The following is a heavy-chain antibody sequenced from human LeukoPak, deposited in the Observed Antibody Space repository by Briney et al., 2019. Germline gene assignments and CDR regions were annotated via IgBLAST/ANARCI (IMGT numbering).Heavy chain of an antibody. CDR3: ARVGYCSSTSCSNWFDP. CDR1: GYTFTGYY. J-gene: IGHJ5*02. D-gene: IGHD2-2*01. V-gene: IGHV1-2*02. CDR2: INPNSGGT. Sequence: ASVKVSCKASGYTFTGYYMHWVRQAPGQGLEWMGWINPNSGGTNYAQKFQGRVTMTRDTSISTAYMELSRLRSDDMAVYYCARVGYCSSTSCSNWFDPWGQGTLVTVSS.